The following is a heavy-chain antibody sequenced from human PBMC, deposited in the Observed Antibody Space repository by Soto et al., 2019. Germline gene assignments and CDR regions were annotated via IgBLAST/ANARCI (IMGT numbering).Heavy chain of an antibody. CDR3: ARALHLRPTQDYDILTGYQDYYYYGMDV. V-gene: IGHV1-69*13. Sequence: GASVKVSCKASGGTFSSYAISWVRQAPGQGLEWMGGIIPIFGTANYAQKFQGRVTITADESTSTAYMELSSLRSEDTAVYYCARALHLRPTQDYDILTGYQDYYYYGMDVWGQGTTVTVSS. D-gene: IGHD3-9*01. CDR1: GGTFSSYA. J-gene: IGHJ6*02. CDR2: IIPIFGTA.